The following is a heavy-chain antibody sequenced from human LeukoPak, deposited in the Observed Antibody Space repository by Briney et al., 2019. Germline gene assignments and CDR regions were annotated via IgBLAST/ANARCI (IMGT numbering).Heavy chain of an antibody. Sequence: SETLSLTCTVSGGSISSYYWTWIRQPPGKGLEWIGYIYYSGSTYYNPSLKSRVTISVVTSKNQFSLKLSSVTAADTAVYYCARGPTYDFWSGYCLDYWGQGTLVTVSS. D-gene: IGHD3-3*01. CDR2: IYYSGST. V-gene: IGHV4-59*08. J-gene: IGHJ4*02. CDR1: GGSISSYY. CDR3: ARGPTYDFWSGYCLDY.